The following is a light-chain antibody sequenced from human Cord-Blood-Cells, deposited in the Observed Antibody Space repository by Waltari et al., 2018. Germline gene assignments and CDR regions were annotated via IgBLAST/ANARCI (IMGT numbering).Light chain of an antibody. CDR1: SSDVGGYNY. V-gene: IGLV2-11*01. CDR2: DVS. Sequence: QSALTQPRSVSGSPGQSVTISCTGTSSDVGGYNYVSWYQQHPGKAPKLMIYDVSKRPSGVPDPFSGSNSGNAASLTISGLQAEDEADYYCCSYAGSYTWVFGGGTKLTVL. CDR3: CSYAGSYTWV. J-gene: IGLJ3*02.